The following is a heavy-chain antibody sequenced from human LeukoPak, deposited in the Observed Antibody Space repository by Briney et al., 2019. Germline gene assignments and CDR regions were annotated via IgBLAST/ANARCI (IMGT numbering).Heavy chain of an antibody. CDR3: AAFLSGAYWYFDY. V-gene: IGHV4-4*07. CDR2: IYTSGST. D-gene: IGHD1-26*01. Sequence: PSETLSLTCTVSGDSISSYYWSWIRQPAGKGLEWIGHIYTSGSTNYYTSGSTDYNPSLKSRVTISLDRSKNQFSLKLSSVTAADTAVYYCAAFLSGAYWYFDYWGQRALVTVSS. J-gene: IGHJ4*02. CDR1: GDSISSYY.